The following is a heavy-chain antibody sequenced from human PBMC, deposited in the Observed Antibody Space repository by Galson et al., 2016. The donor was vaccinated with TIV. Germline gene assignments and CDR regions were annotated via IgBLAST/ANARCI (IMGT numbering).Heavy chain of an antibody. Sequence: SLRLSCAASGFTFGTYTMNWVRLTPGKGLEWVASISGNSRYIYYTDPLMGRFTISRDNSKNLLSLHMNSLGVEDTAIYYWAREPTVFGVLSGLDSWGPGTLVTVSS. D-gene: IGHD3-3*01. CDR1: GFTFGTYT. J-gene: IGHJ4*02. V-gene: IGHV3-21*06. CDR3: AREPTVFGVLSGLDS. CDR2: ISGNSRYI.